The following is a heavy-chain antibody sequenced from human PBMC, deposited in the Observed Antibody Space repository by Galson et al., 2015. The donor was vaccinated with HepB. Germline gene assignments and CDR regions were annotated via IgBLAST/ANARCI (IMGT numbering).Heavy chain of an antibody. D-gene: IGHD7-27*01. Sequence: SLRLSCAASGFTFNNYWMSWVRQAPGKGLEWVANINQDGSDRYYVDSMKGRFTISKDNAKNSLYLQMTSLRVDDTAVYYCARANWGSVDYWGQGSLVTVSS. CDR1: GFTFNNYW. CDR3: ARANWGSVDY. V-gene: IGHV3-7*01. J-gene: IGHJ4*02. CDR2: INQDGSDR.